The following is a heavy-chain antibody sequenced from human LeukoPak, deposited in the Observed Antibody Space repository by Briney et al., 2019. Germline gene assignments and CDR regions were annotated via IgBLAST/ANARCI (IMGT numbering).Heavy chain of an antibody. CDR1: GFTFSSYA. CDR2: ITHSGST. D-gene: IGHD2-2*02. Sequence: GSLRLSCAASGFTFSSYAMSWVRQAPGKGLEWIGEITHSGSTNYNASLKGRVTISVDTSKNQFSLKLSSVTAADTAVYYCARGGGVAVPAAIWRHWGQGTLVTVSS. J-gene: IGHJ4*02. CDR3: ARGGGVAVPAAIWRH. V-gene: IGHV4-34*01.